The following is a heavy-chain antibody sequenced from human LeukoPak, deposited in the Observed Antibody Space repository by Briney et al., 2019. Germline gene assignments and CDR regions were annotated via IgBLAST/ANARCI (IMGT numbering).Heavy chain of an antibody. CDR2: INHSGST. V-gene: IGHV4-34*01. Sequence: SETLSLTCAVYGGSLSGYYWSWIHQPPGKELEWIGEINHSGSTNYNPSLKSRVTISVDMSKNQFSLKLSSVTAADTAVYYYARSEGGSYYDFDYWGQGTLVTVSS. CDR3: ARSEGGSYYDFDY. J-gene: IGHJ4*02. CDR1: GGSLSGYY. D-gene: IGHD1-26*01.